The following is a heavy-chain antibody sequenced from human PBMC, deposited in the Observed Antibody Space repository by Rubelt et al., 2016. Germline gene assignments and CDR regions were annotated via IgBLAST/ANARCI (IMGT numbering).Heavy chain of an antibody. CDR1: GYTFTSYG. CDR3: ARDLYSGSYYCDY. CDR2: ISAYIGNT. V-gene: IGHV1-18*01. D-gene: IGHD1-26*01. Sequence: QVQLVQSGAEVKKPGASVKVSCKASGYTFTSYGISWVRQAPGQGLEWMGWISAYIGNTNLAQKLQGRVTMTTDTSTSIAYMERRGLRSDCTAVYYCARDLYSGSYYCDYWGQGTLVTVSS. J-gene: IGHJ4*02.